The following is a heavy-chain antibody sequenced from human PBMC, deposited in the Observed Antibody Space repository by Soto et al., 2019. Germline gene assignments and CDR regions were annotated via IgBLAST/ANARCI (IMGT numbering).Heavy chain of an antibody. J-gene: IGHJ4*02. CDR1: GDSVASNSAA. D-gene: IGHD2-8*01. Sequence: QTLSLTCGISGDSVASNSAAWDWIRQSPSRGLEWLGRTYYRSKWYNDYAVSVKSRITINPDTSKNQFSLQLNSVTPEDTAVYYCASSSSSYCTNGVCYTDPTTLDYWGQGTLVTVSS. CDR2: TYYRSKWYN. V-gene: IGHV6-1*01. CDR3: ASSSSSYCTNGVCYTDPTTLDY.